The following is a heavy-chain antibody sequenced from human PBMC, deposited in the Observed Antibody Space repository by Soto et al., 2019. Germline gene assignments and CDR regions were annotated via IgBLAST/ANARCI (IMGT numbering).Heavy chain of an antibody. CDR3: VTAVRTRLDN. Sequence: ASVKVSCKASGGTFSSYAISWVRQAPGQGLEWMGGIIPIFGTANYAQKFQGRVTITADESTSTAYMELSSLRLDDTAVYYCVTAVRTRLDNWGPGTLVTVSS. CDR2: IIPIFGTA. D-gene: IGHD3-10*01. J-gene: IGHJ4*02. V-gene: IGHV1-69*13. CDR1: GGTFSSYA.